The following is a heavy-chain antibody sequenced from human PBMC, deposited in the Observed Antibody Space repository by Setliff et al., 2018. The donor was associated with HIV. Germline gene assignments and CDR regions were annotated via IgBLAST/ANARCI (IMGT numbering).Heavy chain of an antibody. Sequence: PGGSLRLSCAASGFSVSTSYMRWIRQAPGKGLEWVSVIYSDGSTYYADSVEGRFTASRDSSKNTLFLQMNSLSPGDTAMYYCARGHYGEWGQGTLVTV. V-gene: IGHV3-53*01. CDR3: ARGHYGE. D-gene: IGHD4-17*01. CDR2: IYSDGST. J-gene: IGHJ4*02. CDR1: GFSVSTSY.